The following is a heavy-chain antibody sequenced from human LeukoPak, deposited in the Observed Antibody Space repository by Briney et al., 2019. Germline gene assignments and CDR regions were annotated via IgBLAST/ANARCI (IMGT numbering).Heavy chain of an antibody. V-gene: IGHV3-15*01. CDR3: TTDGYCSGGSCPDY. CDR2: IKSKTDGGTT. CDR1: GFTFSNAW. J-gene: IGHJ4*02. Sequence: GGSLRLSCAASGFTFSNAWMSWVRQAPGKGLEWVGRIKSKTDGGTTDYAAPVKGRFTISRDDSKNTLYLQMNSLKTEVTAVYYCTTDGYCSGGSCPDYWGQGTLVTVSS. D-gene: IGHD2-15*01.